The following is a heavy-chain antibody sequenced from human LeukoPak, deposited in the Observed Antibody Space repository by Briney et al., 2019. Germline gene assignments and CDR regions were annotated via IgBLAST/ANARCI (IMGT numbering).Heavy chain of an antibody. J-gene: IGHJ4*02. V-gene: IGHV3-15*01. CDR2: IKSKTDGGTT. CDR3: TTAPARVDY. Sequence: PGGSLRLSCAASGFTFSSYAMSWVRQAPGKGLEWVGRIKSKTDGGTTDNAAPVKGRFTIPRDDSENTLYLQMNSLKTEDTAVYYCTTAPARVDYWGQGTLVTVSS. CDR1: GFTFSSYA.